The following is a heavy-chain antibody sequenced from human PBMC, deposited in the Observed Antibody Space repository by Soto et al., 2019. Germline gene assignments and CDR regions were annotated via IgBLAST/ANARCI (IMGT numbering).Heavy chain of an antibody. CDR1: GGSFSGYY. CDR3: ARGKVYSSSSPGLSGYYFDY. J-gene: IGHJ4*02. D-gene: IGHD6-6*01. CDR2: INHSGST. Sequence: QVQLQQWGAGLLKPSETLSLTCVVYGGSFSGYYWSWIRQPPGKGLEWIGEINHSGSTNYNPSLKSRVTISVDTSKNQFSLKLSSVTAADTAVYYCARGKVYSSSSPGLSGYYFDYWGQGTLVTVSS. V-gene: IGHV4-34*01.